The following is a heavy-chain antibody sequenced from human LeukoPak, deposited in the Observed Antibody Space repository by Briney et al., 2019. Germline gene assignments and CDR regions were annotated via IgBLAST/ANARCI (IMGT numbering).Heavy chain of an antibody. CDR1: GGTLSSYA. Sequence: ASVKVSCKASGGTLSSYALNWVRQAPGQGLEWIGRIIPIFAIVNYAQNFQGRVTITADKSTNTAYMELSSLRFEDTAFNYCARADSSGYSLDENFDYWGQGTLVTVSS. D-gene: IGHD3-22*01. CDR2: IIPIFAIV. CDR3: ARADSSGYSLDENFDY. J-gene: IGHJ4*02. V-gene: IGHV1-69*04.